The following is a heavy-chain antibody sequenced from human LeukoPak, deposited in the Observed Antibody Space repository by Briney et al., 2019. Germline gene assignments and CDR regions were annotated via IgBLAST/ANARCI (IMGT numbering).Heavy chain of an antibody. Sequence: SGPTLVNPTQTLTLTCTFSGFSLSSTGVGVGWIRQPPGKALEWLALIYWDDDKHYTPSLKSRLTITKDTSENQVALIMTNVDPVDTATYYCALLTVAAFDVWGHGTMVTASS. CDR1: GFSLSSTGVG. CDR2: IYWDDDK. CDR3: ALLTVAAFDV. J-gene: IGHJ3*01. D-gene: IGHD4-23*01. V-gene: IGHV2-5*02.